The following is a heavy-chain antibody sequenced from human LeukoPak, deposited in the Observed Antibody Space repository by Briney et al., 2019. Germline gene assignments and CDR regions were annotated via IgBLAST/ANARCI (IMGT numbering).Heavy chain of an antibody. CDR3: ARHWRASTWFDY. D-gene: IGHD1-26*01. Sequence: PSETLSLTCVVSGYSISSGYYWGWIRQPPGKGLEGIGGIYHSGSTYYNPSLKSRVTISVDTSKNQFSLKVSSVTAADTAVYYCARHWRASTWFDYWGQGTLVTVSS. V-gene: IGHV4-38-2*01. J-gene: IGHJ4*02. CDR1: GYSISSGYY. CDR2: IYHSGST.